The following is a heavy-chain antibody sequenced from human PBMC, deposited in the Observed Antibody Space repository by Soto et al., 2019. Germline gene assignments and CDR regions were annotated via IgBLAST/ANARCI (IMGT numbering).Heavy chain of an antibody. J-gene: IGHJ4*02. V-gene: IGHV1-2*02. CDR3: ARGPGYNYAYFDY. D-gene: IGHD5-18*01. Sequence: ASVKVSCKASGYTFIGYYIHWVRQAPGQGLEWMGWINPNSGGTNYAQKFQGRVTMTCDTSISAAYMELTKLRSDDTAVYYCARGPGYNYAYFDYWGQGALVTVS. CDR2: INPNSGGT. CDR1: GYTFIGYY.